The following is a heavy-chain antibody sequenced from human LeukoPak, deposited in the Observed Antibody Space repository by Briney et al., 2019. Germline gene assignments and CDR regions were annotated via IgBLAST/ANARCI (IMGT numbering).Heavy chain of an antibody. V-gene: IGHV4-34*01. CDR2: INHSGST. D-gene: IGHD6-25*01. CDR3: ARGQPRLSN. CDR1: GGSFNGYY. Sequence: SETLSLTCAVYGGSFNGYYWTWIRQPPGKGLEWIGEINHSGSTDYNPSLKSRVTISVDTSKNQFSLKLNSVTAADTAVYYCARGQPRLSNWGQGSLVIVSS. J-gene: IGHJ4*02.